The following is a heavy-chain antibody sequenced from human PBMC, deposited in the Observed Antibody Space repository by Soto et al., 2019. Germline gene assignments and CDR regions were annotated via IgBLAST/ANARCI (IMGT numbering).Heavy chain of an antibody. V-gene: IGHV4-31*03. Sequence: SETLSLTCTVSGGSISSGGYYWSWIRQHPGKGLEWIGYIYYSGSTYYNPSLKSRVTISVDTSKNQFSLKLSSVTAADTAVYYCAREGVTIFGVVTSNWFDPWGQGTLVTVSS. CDR2: IYYSGST. J-gene: IGHJ5*02. CDR3: AREGVTIFGVVTSNWFDP. CDR1: GGSISSGGYY. D-gene: IGHD3-3*01.